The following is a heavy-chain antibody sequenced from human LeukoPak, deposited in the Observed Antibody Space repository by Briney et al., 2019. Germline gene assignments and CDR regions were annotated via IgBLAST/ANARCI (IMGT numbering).Heavy chain of an antibody. CDR2: ISSSSTI. V-gene: IGHV3-48*01. J-gene: IGHJ4*02. Sequence: PGGSLRLSCAASGFTFSSYSMNWVRQAPGKGLEWVSYISSSSTIYYADSVKGRFPISRDNAKSSLYLQMNSLRAEDTAVYYCASPPFGCSSTSCYGYWGQGTLVSVSS. CDR1: GFTFSSYS. CDR3: ASPPFGCSSTSCYGY. D-gene: IGHD2-2*01.